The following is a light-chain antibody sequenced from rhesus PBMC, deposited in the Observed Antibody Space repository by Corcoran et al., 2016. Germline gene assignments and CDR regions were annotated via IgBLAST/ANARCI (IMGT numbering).Light chain of an antibody. CDR3: QNSYGTPFT. CDR2: KAS. Sequence: DIQMTQSPSSLSASVGDRVTITCMASENVNNYLHWYQQKPGKAPKLLIYKASTLQSGGPSRFSGSGSGTDVTLTISSLQPEDFATYYCQNSYGTPFTFGPGTKLDIK. CDR1: ENVNNY. V-gene: IGKV1-74*01. J-gene: IGKJ3*01.